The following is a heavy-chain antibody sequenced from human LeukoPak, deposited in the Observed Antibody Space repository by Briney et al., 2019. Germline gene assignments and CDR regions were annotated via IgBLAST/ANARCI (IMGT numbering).Heavy chain of an antibody. CDR3: AKDFDYDILTAWLY. CDR2: ISGSGGST. V-gene: IGHV3-23*01. CDR1: GFTFSSYG. D-gene: IGHD3-9*01. Sequence: PGGSLRLSCAASGFTFSSYGMSWVRQAPGKGLEWVSAISGSGGSTYYADSVKGRFTISRDNSKNTLYLQMNSLRAEDTAVYYCAKDFDYDILTAWLYWGQGTLVTVSS. J-gene: IGHJ4*02.